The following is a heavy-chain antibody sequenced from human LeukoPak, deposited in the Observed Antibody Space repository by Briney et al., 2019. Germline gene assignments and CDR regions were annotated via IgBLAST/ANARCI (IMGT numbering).Heavy chain of an antibody. CDR2: IYHSGST. CDR1: GYSISSGYY. V-gene: IGHV4-38-2*01. J-gene: IGHJ3*02. D-gene: IGHD1-26*01. Sequence: SETLSLTCAVSGYSISSGYYWGWIRQPPGKGLEWIGSIYHSGSTYYNPSLKSRVTISVDTSKNQFSLKLSSVTAADAAVYYCARHAGGSYAAAFDIWGQGTMVTVSS. CDR3: ARHAGGSYAAAFDI.